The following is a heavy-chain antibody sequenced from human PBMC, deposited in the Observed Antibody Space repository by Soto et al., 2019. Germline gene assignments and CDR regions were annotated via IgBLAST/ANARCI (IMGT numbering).Heavy chain of an antibody. D-gene: IGHD2-15*01. V-gene: IGHV1-18*01. Sequence: QVQLVQSGAEVKKPGASVKVSCKASGYTFTSYVISWVRQAPGQGLEWMGGISAYTGNTNYAQKLQGRVTMTTVTTTSTAYMELRSLSSDDTAVYYCVVAAQPYYFGYWGQGTLVTVSS. CDR3: VVAAQPYYFGY. CDR2: ISAYTGNT. CDR1: GYTFTSYV. J-gene: IGHJ4*02.